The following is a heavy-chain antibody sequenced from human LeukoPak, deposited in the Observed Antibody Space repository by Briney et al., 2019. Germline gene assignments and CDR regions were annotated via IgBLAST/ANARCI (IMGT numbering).Heavy chain of an antibody. Sequence: SVKVSCKASGGTFSSYAISWVRQAPGQGLEWMGGIIPIFGTANYAQKFQGRVTSTADESTSPAYMELSSLRSEDTAVYYCARGPPYGTGYELEDFDYWGQGTLGSVSS. CDR3: ARGPPYGTGYELEDFDY. CDR1: GGTFSSYA. D-gene: IGHD1-1*01. V-gene: IGHV1-69*13. CDR2: IIPIFGTA. J-gene: IGHJ4*02.